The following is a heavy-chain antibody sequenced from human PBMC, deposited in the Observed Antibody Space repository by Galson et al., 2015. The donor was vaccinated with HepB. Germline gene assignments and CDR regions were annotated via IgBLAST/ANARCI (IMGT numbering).Heavy chain of an antibody. D-gene: IGHD2-15*01. CDR3: ARSRVVVVVVAAHFYGMDV. Sequence: SVKVSCKASGYTFTSYAMHWVRQAPGQRLEWMGWINAGNGNTKYSQKFQGRVTITRDTSASTAYMELSSLRSEDTAVYYCARSRVVVVVVAAHFYGMDVWGQETTVTVSS. V-gene: IGHV1-3*01. CDR2: INAGNGNT. J-gene: IGHJ6*02. CDR1: GYTFTSYA.